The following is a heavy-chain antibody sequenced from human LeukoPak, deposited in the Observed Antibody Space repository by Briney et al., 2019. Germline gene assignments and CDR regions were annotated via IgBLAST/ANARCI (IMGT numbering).Heavy chain of an antibody. CDR2: ITTSGGST. D-gene: IGHD3-22*01. CDR3: ARERGGYYYDSSGHALNY. Sequence: GGSLRLSCAASGFTFSTYAMSWVRQAPGKGLDWVSGITTSGGSTNYADSVKGRFTISRDNSKNTLYLQMNSLRAEDTAVYYCARERGGYYYDSSGHALNYWGQGTLVTVSS. V-gene: IGHV3-23*01. J-gene: IGHJ4*02. CDR1: GFTFSTYA.